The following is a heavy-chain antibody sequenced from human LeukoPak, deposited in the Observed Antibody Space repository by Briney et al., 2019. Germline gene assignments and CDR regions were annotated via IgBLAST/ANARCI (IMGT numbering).Heavy chain of an antibody. CDR3: AKDAAAVTGRRAGFDY. J-gene: IGHJ4*02. D-gene: IGHD6-19*01. V-gene: IGHV3-23*01. CDR1: GFIFSTYS. CDR2: ISDGGTNT. Sequence: PGGSLRLSCAASGFIFSTYSMSWVRQAPGKGPEWVSSISDGGTNTYYADFVKGRFTISRDNSKNTLSLQMNNLRDEDTAVYCCAKDAAAVTGRRAGFDYWGQGTLVTVSS.